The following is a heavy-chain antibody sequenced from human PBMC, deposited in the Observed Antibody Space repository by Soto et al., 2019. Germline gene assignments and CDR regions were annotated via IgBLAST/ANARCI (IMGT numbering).Heavy chain of an antibody. CDR1: GGSISSYY. V-gene: IGHV4-59*01. Sequence: SETLSLTCTVSGGSISSYYCSWIRQPPGKGLEWIGYIYYSGSTNYNPPLKSRVTISVDTSKNQFSLKLSSVTAADTAVYYCARLRAVAGTRWFDPRGQGTLVTVSS. CDR2: IYYSGST. CDR3: ARLRAVAGTRWFDP. D-gene: IGHD6-19*01. J-gene: IGHJ5*02.